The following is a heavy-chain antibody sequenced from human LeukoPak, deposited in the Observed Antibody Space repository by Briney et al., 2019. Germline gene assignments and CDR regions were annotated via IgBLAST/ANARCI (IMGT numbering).Heavy chain of an antibody. CDR1: YW. V-gene: IGHV5-51*01. CDR2: IYPGDSDT. CDR3: ARHHFDVLTGHSYWYFDL. J-gene: IGHJ2*01. Sequence: YWSWIRQPPGKGLEWMGRIYPGDSDTRYNPSFQGQVTVSVDTSISTAYLQWSSLKASDTAMYYCARHHFDVLTGHSYWYFDLWGRGTLVTVSS. D-gene: IGHD3-9*01.